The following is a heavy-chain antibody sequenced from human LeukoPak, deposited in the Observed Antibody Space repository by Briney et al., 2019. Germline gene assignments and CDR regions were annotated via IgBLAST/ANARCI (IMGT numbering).Heavy chain of an antibody. Sequence: GGSLRLSCAASGFTFSSYSMNWVRQAPGKGLEWVSSISSSSSYIYYADSVKGRFTISRDNAKNSLYLQMNSLRAEDTAVYYCARDSPLWFGELSWFDPWGQGTLVTVSS. CDR2: ISSSSSYI. CDR3: ARDSPLWFGELSWFDP. J-gene: IGHJ5*02. CDR1: GFTFSSYS. V-gene: IGHV3-21*01. D-gene: IGHD3-10*01.